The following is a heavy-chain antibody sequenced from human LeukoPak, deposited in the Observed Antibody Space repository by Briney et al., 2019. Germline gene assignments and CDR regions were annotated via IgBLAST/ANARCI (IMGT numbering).Heavy chain of an antibody. V-gene: IGHV4-39*01. D-gene: IGHD2-2*01. CDR3: ARLPLTKFDY. Sequence: SEALSLTCTVSGGSIISSSYYWGWIRQPTGKGLEWIGSIYYGGSTYYNPSLKSRVTISVDTSKNQFSLKLSSVTAADTAVYYCARLPLTKFDYWGQGTLVTVSS. J-gene: IGHJ4*02. CDR2: IYYGGST. CDR1: GGSIISSSYY.